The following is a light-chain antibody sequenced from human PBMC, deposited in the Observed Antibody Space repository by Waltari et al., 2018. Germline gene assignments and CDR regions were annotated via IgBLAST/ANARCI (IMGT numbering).Light chain of an antibody. CDR2: GAS. Sequence: EIVLTQSPATLSVSPGESATLSCRASQSISNNLAGYQQKPGQAPRLLIYGASARATGIPARFSGSGSGTEFTLTISSLQSEDFAIYYCQQYNNWPPVFTFGPGTKVDF. CDR3: QQYNNWPPVFT. V-gene: IGKV3-15*01. CDR1: QSISNN. J-gene: IGKJ3*01.